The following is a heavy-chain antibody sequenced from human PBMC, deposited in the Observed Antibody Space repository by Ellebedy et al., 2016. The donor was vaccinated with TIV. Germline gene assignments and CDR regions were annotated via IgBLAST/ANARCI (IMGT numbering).Heavy chain of an antibody. CDR2: IGGSGSST. V-gene: IGHV3-23*01. Sequence: PGGPLRLSCAASGFTFSSYAASWVRQATGKGLEWVSGIGGSGSSTYYADSVKGRFTISRDNAKNTLYLQMNSLTAEDTAVYYCAKPRPLTLYWGQGTLVTVSS. D-gene: IGHD3-9*01. J-gene: IGHJ4*02. CDR1: GFTFSSYA. CDR3: AKPRPLTLY.